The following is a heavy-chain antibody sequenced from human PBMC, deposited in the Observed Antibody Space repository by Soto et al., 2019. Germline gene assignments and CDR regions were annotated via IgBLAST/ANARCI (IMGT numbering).Heavy chain of an antibody. Sequence: SETLSLTCTVSGGSISSYYWSWIRQPPGKGLEWIGYIYYSGSTNYNPSLKSRVTISVDTSKNQFSLKLSSVTAADTAVYYCARHDVDFVVVTGYYYYYMEVWGKGTTVTVSS. D-gene: IGHD2-15*01. CDR1: GGSISSYY. CDR2: IYYSGST. CDR3: ARHDVDFVVVTGYYYYYMEV. V-gene: IGHV4-59*08. J-gene: IGHJ6*03.